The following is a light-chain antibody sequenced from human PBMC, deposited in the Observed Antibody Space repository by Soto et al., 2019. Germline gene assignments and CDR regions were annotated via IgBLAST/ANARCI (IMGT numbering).Light chain of an antibody. V-gene: IGLV2-14*01. CDR2: EVS. J-gene: IGLJ2*01. Sequence: QSALTQPASVSGSPGQSITISCTGTSSDVGGYNYVSWYQQHPGKAPKLMIYEVSNRPSGVSNRFSGSKSGNTASLTISGLQAEDEADYYCSSYTSNSTVVFGGGTQVTVL. CDR3: SSYTSNSTVV. CDR1: SSDVGGYNY.